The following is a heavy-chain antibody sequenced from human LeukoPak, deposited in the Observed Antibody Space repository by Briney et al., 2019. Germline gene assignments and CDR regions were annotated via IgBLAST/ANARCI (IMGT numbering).Heavy chain of an antibody. J-gene: IGHJ4*02. V-gene: IGHV3-9*01. D-gene: IGHD3-10*01. CDR2: ISWNSGSI. CDR3: AKGPAGNYGSGSYPDY. CDR1: GFTFDDYA. Sequence: GGSLRLSCAASGFTFDDYAMHWVRQAPGKGLEWVSGISWNSGSIGYADSVKGRFTISRDNAKNSLYLQMNSLSAEDTALYYCAKGPAGNYGSGSYPDYWGQGTLVTASS.